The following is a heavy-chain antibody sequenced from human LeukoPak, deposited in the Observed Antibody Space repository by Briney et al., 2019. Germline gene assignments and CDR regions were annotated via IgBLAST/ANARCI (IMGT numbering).Heavy chain of an antibody. CDR1: GFTVSSNY. D-gene: IGHD4-17*01. V-gene: IGHV3-66*01. CDR3: ARDQHGDYVSAFDI. J-gene: IGHJ3*02. CDR2: IYSGGST. Sequence: GGSLRLSCAASGFTVSSNYMSWVRQAPGKGLEWVSVIYSGGSTYYADSVKGRFTISRDNSKNTLYLQMNSLRAEDTAVYYCARDQHGDYVSAFDIWGQGTMVTVSS.